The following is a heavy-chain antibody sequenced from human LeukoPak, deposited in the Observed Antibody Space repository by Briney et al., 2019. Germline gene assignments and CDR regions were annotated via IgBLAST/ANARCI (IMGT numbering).Heavy chain of an antibody. CDR3: ARRGSRASLEYYFDL. CDR2: IYYSGNR. CDR1: GGSISSYY. V-gene: IGHV4-59*08. Sequence: KPAGTLCLTCTVSGGSISSYYWSWIRQPPGKGLEYIGYIYYSGNRNPNPSLNSRVTISGDTSKNQFSLKLSSVTAADTAVYYCARRGSRASLEYYFDLWGRGTLVTVSS. D-gene: IGHD2-2*01. J-gene: IGHJ2*01.